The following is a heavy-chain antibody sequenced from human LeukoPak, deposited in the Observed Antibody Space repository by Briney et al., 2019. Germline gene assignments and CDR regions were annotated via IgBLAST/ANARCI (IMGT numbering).Heavy chain of an antibody. CDR1: GGSISSYY. D-gene: IGHD6-19*01. J-gene: IGHJ4*02. V-gene: IGHV4-4*07. Sequence: SETLSLTCTVSGGSISSYYWTWIRQPAGKGLEWIGRIHTSGSTNHNPSLKSRVTMSVDTSNNQFSLKLSSVTAADTAVYYCARDRYSSGWYYFDYWGQGTLVTVSS. CDR2: IHTSGST. CDR3: ARDRYSSGWYYFDY.